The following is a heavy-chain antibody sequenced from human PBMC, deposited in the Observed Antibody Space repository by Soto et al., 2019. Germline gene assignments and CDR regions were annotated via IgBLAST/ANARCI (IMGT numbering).Heavy chain of an antibody. Sequence: GSLRLSCAASGFTFSSYAMSWVRQAPGKGLEWVSAISGSGGSTYYADSVKGRFTISRDNSKNTLYLQMNSLRAEDTAVYYCAEDVSPIMITLGGVIVALNSWAQGTLVTVPS. CDR3: AEDVSPIMITLGGVIVALNS. CDR1: GFTFSSYA. CDR2: ISGSGGST. D-gene: IGHD3-16*02. V-gene: IGHV3-23*01. J-gene: IGHJ4*02.